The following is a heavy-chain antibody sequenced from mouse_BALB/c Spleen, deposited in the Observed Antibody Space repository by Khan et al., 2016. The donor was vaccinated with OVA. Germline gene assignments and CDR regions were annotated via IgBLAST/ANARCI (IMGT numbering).Heavy chain of an antibody. D-gene: IGHD1-2*01. CDR1: GYSITSGYG. CDR3: ARTARIKY. CDR2: ISYSGST. J-gene: IGHJ2*01. Sequence: EVQLQQSGPGLVKPSQSLSLTCTVTGYSITSGYGWNWIRQFPGNKLEWMGYISYSGSTNYNPSLKSRISITRDTSKNQFFLQLNSVTTEDTATXYCARTARIKYWGQGTTLTVSS. V-gene: IGHV3-2*02.